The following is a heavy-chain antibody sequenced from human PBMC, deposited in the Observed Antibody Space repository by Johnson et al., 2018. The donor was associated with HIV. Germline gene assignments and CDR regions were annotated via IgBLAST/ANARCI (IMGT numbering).Heavy chain of an antibody. Sequence: VQLVESGGGLVQPGGSLRLSCAASGFTFSTYAMSWVRQAPGKGLEWVSGISGSGGRPYYADSVKGRFTISRDNSKNTLYLQMNSLRAEDTAVYYCAREVGNAGAFDIWGQGTMVTVSS. CDR3: AREVGNAGAFDI. V-gene: IGHV3-23*04. D-gene: IGHD1-26*01. J-gene: IGHJ3*02. CDR1: GFTFSTYA. CDR2: ISGSGGRP.